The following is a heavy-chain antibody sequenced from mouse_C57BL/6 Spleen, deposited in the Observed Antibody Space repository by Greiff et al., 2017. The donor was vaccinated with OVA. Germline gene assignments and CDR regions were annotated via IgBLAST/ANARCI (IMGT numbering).Heavy chain of an antibody. CDR2: ISYDGSN. CDR3: ARDPSYFDY. J-gene: IGHJ2*01. V-gene: IGHV3-6*01. CDR1: GYSITSGYY. Sequence: EVKLVESGPGLVKPSQSLSLTCSVTGYSITSGYYWNWIRQFPGNKLEWMGYISYDGSNNYNPSLKNRISITRDTSKNQFFLKLNSVTTEDTATYYCARDPSYFDYWGQGTTLTVSS.